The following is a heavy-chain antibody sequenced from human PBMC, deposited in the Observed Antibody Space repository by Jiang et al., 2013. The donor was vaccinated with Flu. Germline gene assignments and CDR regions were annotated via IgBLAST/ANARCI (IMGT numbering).Heavy chain of an antibody. Sequence: RSLRLSCVASAFTFRTYGMHWVRQAPGKGLEWVAVISYDGSHKYYADSVKGRFTISRDNSNNTLYLQMNSLKASDTAIYYCARHNGPSAQQRSLPGHIWLDPWGQGTLVTVSS. V-gene: IGHV3-30*03. CDR1: AFTFRTYG. J-gene: IGHJ5*02. CDR2: ISYDGSHK. D-gene: IGHD1-14*01. CDR3: ARHNGPSAQQRSLPGHIWLDP.